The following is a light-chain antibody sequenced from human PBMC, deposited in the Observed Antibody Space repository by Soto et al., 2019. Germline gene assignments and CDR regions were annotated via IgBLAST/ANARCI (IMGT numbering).Light chain of an antibody. CDR3: QNSYNSPWT. CDR1: QSISRY. Sequence: DIQMTQSPSSLSASVGDRVSITCRASQSISRYLNWYQQKPGKAPNLLIYATFSLQSGVPSRFRGSGSGTDFTLTISSLQPEDFATNYRQNSYNSPWTFGQGTKVDIK. CDR2: ATF. V-gene: IGKV1-39*01. J-gene: IGKJ1*01.